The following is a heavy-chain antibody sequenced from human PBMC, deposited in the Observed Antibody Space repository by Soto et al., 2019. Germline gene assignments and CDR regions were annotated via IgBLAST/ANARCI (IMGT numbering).Heavy chain of an antibody. J-gene: IGHJ4*02. D-gene: IGHD3-16*01. CDR1: GFTFNNYW. CDR2: IKYDATST. Sequence: EVQLVESGGGLFQPGGSLRLSCAASGFTFNNYWIHWVRQAPGKGLVWVSRIKYDATSTNYADSVKVRFSISRDNAKNTVYLQMSSLRGDDTAVYYCASGALGSYYFDYWGQGTLVTVSS. V-gene: IGHV3-74*01. CDR3: ASGALGSYYFDY.